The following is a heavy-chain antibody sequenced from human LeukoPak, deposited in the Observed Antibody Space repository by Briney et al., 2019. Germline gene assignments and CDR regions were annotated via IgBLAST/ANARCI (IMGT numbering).Heavy chain of an antibody. D-gene: IGHD3/OR15-3a*01. J-gene: IGHJ5*02. CDR1: GFSFSVYW. CDR3: ATEGGLGLGENWFDP. CDR2: IRFDGSNK. V-gene: IGHV3-30*02. Sequence: GGSLRLSCAASGFSFSVYWMHWVRQAPGKGLEWVSFIRFDGSNKYYADSVKGRFTISRDSSKNTLYLQMNSLRSGDTAVYYCATEGGLGLGENWFDPWGQGTLVTVSS.